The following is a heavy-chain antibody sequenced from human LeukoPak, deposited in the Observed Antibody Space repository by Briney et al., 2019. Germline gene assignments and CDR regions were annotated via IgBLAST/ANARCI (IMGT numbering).Heavy chain of an antibody. V-gene: IGHV3-7*01. CDR1: GFTFSSYW. J-gene: IGHJ4*02. CDR2: IKQDGGEK. Sequence: GGSLRLACAASGFTFSSYWMSWVRQAPGKGLEWGANIKQDGGEKDYVDSVKGRFTIARDNAKNSLYLQINSLRAEDTAVYYCARALEVSGYDGYFDYWGQGTLVTVSS. CDR3: ARALEVSGYDGYFDY. D-gene: IGHD5-12*01.